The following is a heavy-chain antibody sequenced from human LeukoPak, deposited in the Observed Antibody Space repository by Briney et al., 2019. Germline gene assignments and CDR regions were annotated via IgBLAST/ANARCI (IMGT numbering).Heavy chain of an antibody. D-gene: IGHD1-26*01. J-gene: IGHJ4*02. CDR2: INPNSGGT. Sequence: ASVKVSCKASGYTFTSYGISWVRRAPGQGLEWMGWINPNSGGTNYAQKFQGRVTMTRDTSISTAYMELSRLRSDDTAVYYCARTGRTRIVGATIDYWGQGTLVTVSS. CDR1: GYTFTSYG. CDR3: ARTGRTRIVGATIDY. V-gene: IGHV1-2*02.